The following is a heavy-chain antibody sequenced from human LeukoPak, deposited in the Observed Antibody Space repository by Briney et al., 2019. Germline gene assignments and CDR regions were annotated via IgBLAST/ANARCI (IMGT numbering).Heavy chain of an antibody. CDR2: ISGSGGST. V-gene: IGHV3-23*01. Sequence: GGSLRLSCAASGFTFSSYAMSWVRQAPGKGLEWVSAISGSGGSTYYADSVKGRFTISRDNAKNSLYLQMNSLRDEDTAVYYCAREGSGYYSYYYYGMDVWGQGTTVTVSS. J-gene: IGHJ6*02. CDR3: AREGSGYYSYYYYGMDV. CDR1: GFTFSSYA. D-gene: IGHD3-22*01.